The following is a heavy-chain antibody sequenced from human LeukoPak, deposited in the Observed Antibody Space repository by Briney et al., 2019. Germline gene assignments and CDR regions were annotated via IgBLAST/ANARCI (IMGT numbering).Heavy chain of an antibody. CDR3: ARGADPYKIAY. Sequence: SETLSLTCAVYGGSFSGYYWSRIRQPPGKGLEWIGEINHSGSTNYNPSLKSRVTISVDTSKNQFSLKLSSVTTADTALYYCARGADPYKIAYWGPGTLVTVSS. D-gene: IGHD3-16*02. V-gene: IGHV4-34*01. CDR1: GGSFSGYY. CDR2: INHSGST. J-gene: IGHJ4*02.